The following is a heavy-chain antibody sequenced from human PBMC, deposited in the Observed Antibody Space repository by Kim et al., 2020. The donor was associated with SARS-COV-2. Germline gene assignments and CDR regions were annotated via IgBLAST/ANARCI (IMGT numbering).Heavy chain of an antibody. CDR1: GFTFSDYY. J-gene: IGHJ6*02. D-gene: IGHD3-16*02. Sequence: GGSLRLSCAASGFTFSDYYMSWIRQAPGKGLEWVSYISSSSSYTNYADSVKGRFTISRDNAKNSRYLQMNSLRAEDTAVYYCARVGYDYVWGSYRDYYYYYGMAVWGQGTTVTVSS. CDR2: ISSSSSYT. V-gene: IGHV3-11*05. CDR3: ARVGYDYVWGSYRDYYYYYGMAV.